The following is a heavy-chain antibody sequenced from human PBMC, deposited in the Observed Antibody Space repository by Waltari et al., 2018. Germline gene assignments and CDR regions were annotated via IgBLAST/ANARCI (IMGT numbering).Heavy chain of an antibody. D-gene: IGHD6-19*01. Sequence: QVQLQQWGAGLLKPSETLSLTCAVYGGSFSGYYWSWIRQPPGKGLGWIGEINHSGSTNSNPSLKSRVTISVDTSKNQFSLKLSSVTAADTAVYYCARLQQWLARERYYYGMDVWGQGTTVTVSS. CDR2: INHSGST. CDR1: GGSFSGYY. V-gene: IGHV4-34*01. J-gene: IGHJ6*02. CDR3: ARLQQWLARERYYYGMDV.